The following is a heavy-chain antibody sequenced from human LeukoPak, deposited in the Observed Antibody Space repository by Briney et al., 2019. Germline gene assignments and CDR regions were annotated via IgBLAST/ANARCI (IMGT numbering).Heavy chain of an antibody. Sequence: GGSLRLSCAASGFTFSSYSMNWVRQAPGKGLVWVSRIKSDGMTTNYADSVKGRFTISRDNAKNTLYLQMNSLRAEDTAVYYCARVGAVAGTLDSWGQGTQVTVSS. J-gene: IGHJ4*02. V-gene: IGHV3-74*01. CDR1: GFTFSSYS. D-gene: IGHD6-19*01. CDR2: IKSDGMTT. CDR3: ARVGAVAGTLDS.